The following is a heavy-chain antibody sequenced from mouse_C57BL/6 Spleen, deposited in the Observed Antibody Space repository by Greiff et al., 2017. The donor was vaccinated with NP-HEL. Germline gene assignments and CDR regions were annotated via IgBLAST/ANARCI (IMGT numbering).Heavy chain of an antibody. CDR1: GFTFSSYG. CDR2: ISSGGSYT. D-gene: IGHD2-14*01. Sequence: DVHLVESGGDLVKPGGSLKLSCAASGFTFSSYGMSWVRQTPDKRLEWVATISSGGSYTYYPDSVKGRFTISRDNAKNTLYLQMRSLKSEDTAMYYCARHGGTWGQGTPVTVSA. J-gene: IGHJ3*01. CDR3: ARHGGT. V-gene: IGHV5-6*01.